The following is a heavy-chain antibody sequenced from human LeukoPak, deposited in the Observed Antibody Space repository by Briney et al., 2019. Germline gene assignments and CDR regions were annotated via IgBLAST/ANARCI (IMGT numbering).Heavy chain of an antibody. CDR3: ARAVAVAGGFDY. D-gene: IGHD6-19*01. V-gene: IGHV4-59*01. CDR2: IYYSGST. J-gene: IGHJ4*02. CDR1: GFSISSYY. Sequence: SETLSLTCTVSGFSISSYYWSWVRQPPGKGLEWVGYIYYSGSTNYNPSLKSRVTISVDTSKNQFSLKLSSVTAADTAVYYCARAVAVAGGFDYWGQGTLVTVSS.